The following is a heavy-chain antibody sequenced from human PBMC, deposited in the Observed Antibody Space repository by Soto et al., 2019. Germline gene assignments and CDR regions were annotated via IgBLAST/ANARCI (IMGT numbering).Heavy chain of an antibody. CDR2: MNPDSGNT. D-gene: IGHD3-10*01. J-gene: IGHJ3*02. CDR1: GYTFTSYD. CDR3: ATVYYRGAFDI. V-gene: IGHV1-8*01. Sequence: GASVKVSCKASGYTFTSYDINWVRQATGQGLEWMGWMNPDSGNTGFAQKFQDRVTMTRNTSISTAYMELSSLRSEDTAVYFCATVYYRGAFDIWGQGTMVTVSS.